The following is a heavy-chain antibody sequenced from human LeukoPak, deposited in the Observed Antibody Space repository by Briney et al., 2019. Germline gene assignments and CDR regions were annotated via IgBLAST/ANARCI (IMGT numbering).Heavy chain of an antibody. CDR2: IYYSGST. V-gene: IGHV4-59*08. J-gene: IGHJ4*02. Sequence: NASETLSLTCTVSGGSISSYYWSWIRQPPGKGLEWIGYIYYSGSTNYNPSLKSRVTISVDTSKNQFSLKLSSVTAADTAVYYCARARPDILTGYPYFDYWGQGTLVTVSS. D-gene: IGHD3-9*01. CDR3: ARARPDILTGYPYFDY. CDR1: GGSISSYY.